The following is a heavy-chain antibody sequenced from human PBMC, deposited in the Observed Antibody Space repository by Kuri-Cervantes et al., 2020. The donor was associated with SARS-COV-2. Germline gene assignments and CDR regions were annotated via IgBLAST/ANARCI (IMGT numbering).Heavy chain of an antibody. Sequence: GGSLRLSCAASGFTVSSNYMSWVRQAPGKGLEWVSVIYSADITYYADSVKGRFTVSRDNSKNTLFLQMDSLRAEDTAVYYCASKHLYDIIVESDSYLKVAYYYMDVWGKGTRSPSP. CDR1: GFTVSSNY. D-gene: IGHD2-21*01. CDR2: IYSADIT. J-gene: IGHJ6*03. CDR3: ASKHLYDIIVESDSYLKVAYYYMDV. V-gene: IGHV3-53*01.